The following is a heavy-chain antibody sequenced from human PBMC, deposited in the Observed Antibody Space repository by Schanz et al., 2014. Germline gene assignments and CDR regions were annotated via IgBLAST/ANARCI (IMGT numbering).Heavy chain of an antibody. CDR2: ISTSNGST. Sequence: QVQVVQSGAEVKKPGASVKVSCKASGYTFTDYGVIWVRQAPGQGLEWMGWISTSNGSTNYIQKLQGRVTMTTDTSTSTAYMELRSLRSDDTAVYYCARVQDDVLTGSEYEYGIDVWGQGTTVTVSS. V-gene: IGHV1-18*01. D-gene: IGHD3-9*01. CDR3: ARVQDDVLTGSEYEYGIDV. J-gene: IGHJ6*02. CDR1: GYTFTDYG.